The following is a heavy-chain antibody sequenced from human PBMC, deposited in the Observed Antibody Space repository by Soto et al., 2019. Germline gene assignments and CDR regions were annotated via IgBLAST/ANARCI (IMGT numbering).Heavy chain of an antibody. J-gene: IGHJ4*02. CDR3: ARDSRSGYYLDY. CDR2: ISHSGGT. V-gene: IGHV4-30-2*01. Sequence: QLQLQESGSGLVKPSQTLSLTCAVSGDSISSGGYSWNWIRQPPGKGLEWIGYISHSGGTDYNTSLKGRVTITVDSSTNQFSLKLSSVTAADTAVYYCARDSRSGYYLDYWGQGTLVTVSS. D-gene: IGHD3-22*01. CDR1: GDSISSGGYS.